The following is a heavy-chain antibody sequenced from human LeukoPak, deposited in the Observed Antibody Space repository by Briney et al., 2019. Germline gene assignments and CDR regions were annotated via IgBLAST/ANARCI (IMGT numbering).Heavy chain of an antibody. V-gene: IGHV1-69*06. J-gene: IGHJ6*03. CDR2: IIPIFGTA. CDR1: GGTFSSYA. Sequence: ASVKVSCKASGGTFSSYAISWVRQAPGQGLEWMGGIIPIFGTANYAQKFQGRVTITADKSTSTAYMELSSLRSEDTAVYYCASAPGVVVAATGYYYYYMDVWGKGTTVTASS. CDR3: ASAPGVVVAATGYYYYYMDV. D-gene: IGHD2-15*01.